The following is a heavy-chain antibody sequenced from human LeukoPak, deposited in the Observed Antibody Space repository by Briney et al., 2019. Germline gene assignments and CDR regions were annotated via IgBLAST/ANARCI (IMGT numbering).Heavy chain of an antibody. CDR2: IDGGGVGT. CDR3: TKGAAAGPKYFQH. J-gene: IGHJ1*01. CDR1: GFTFSSYV. V-gene: IGHV3-23*01. D-gene: IGHD6-13*01. Sequence: GGSLRLSCAASGFTFSSYVMRWVRQAPGKGLEWVSTIDGGGVGTYYADSVKGRFTISRDSSKSTLYLHMNSLRAEDTAVYYCTKGAAAGPKYFQHWGQGTLVTVSS.